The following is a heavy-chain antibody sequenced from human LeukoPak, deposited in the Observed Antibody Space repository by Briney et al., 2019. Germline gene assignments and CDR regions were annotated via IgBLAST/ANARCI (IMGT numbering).Heavy chain of an antibody. Sequence: PSDTLTLPCTLSSRFIDHCHALWLRQPPGKGLEWIAYMDYSGSTRCNPSLQSRVTIPVDTSKNQFSLRLNSVTAADSAVYYGARAALGFCSGGTCPYYFDHWGQGTVVTVSS. J-gene: IGHJ4*02. V-gene: IGHV4-59*07. CDR3: ARAALGFCSGGTCPYYFDH. CDR1: SRFIDHCH. D-gene: IGHD2-15*01. CDR2: MDYSGST.